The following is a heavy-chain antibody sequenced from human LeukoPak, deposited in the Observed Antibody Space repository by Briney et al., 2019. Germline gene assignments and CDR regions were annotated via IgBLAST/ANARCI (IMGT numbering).Heavy chain of an antibody. V-gene: IGHV3-9*01. CDR1: GFTFDDYA. CDR3: AKCYYYGSGSYSPYFDY. J-gene: IGHJ4*02. D-gene: IGHD3-10*01. CDR2: ISWNSGSI. Sequence: GGSLRLSCAASGFTFDDYAMHWVRQAPGKGLEWVSGISWNSGSIGYADSVKGRFTISRDNAKNSLYLQMNSLRAEDTALYYCAKCYYYGSGSYSPYFDYWGQGTLVTVSS.